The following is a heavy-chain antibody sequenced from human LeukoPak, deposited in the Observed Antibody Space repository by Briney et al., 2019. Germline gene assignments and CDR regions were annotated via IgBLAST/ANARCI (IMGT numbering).Heavy chain of an antibody. CDR1: GFSVTNNY. Sequence: GGSLRLSCEASGFSVTNNYMSWFRLAPGKGLEWVSVLYTGGIRYYAGFVRGRFTISRDNSKNTLYLQMNSLRAEDTAVYYCAKSLSPYDFSYYYYMDVWGKGTTVTVSS. D-gene: IGHD3-3*01. CDR2: LYTGGIR. J-gene: IGHJ6*03. CDR3: AKSLSPYDFSYYYYMDV. V-gene: IGHV3-53*01.